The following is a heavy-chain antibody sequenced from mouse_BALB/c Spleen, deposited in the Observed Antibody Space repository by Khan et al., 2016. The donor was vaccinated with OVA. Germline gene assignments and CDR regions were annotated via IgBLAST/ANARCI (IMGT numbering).Heavy chain of an antibody. J-gene: IGHJ3*01. CDR2: IDPENGDT. V-gene: IGHV14-4*02. Sequence: VQLQQSGAELVRSGASVKLSCTASGFNIKDYYIHWMKQRPKQGLEWIGWIDPENGDTECAPKFQGKATMTADISSNTAYLLLSSLTSEDPAVSYCSAAKLSLWFAYWGQGTLVTVSA. CDR3: SAAKLSLWFAY. CDR1: GFNIKDYY. D-gene: IGHD1-3*01.